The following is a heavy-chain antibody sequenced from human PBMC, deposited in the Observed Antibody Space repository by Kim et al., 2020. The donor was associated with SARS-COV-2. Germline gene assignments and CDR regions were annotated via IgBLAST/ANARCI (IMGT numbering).Heavy chain of an antibody. D-gene: IGHD5-12*01. Sequence: GGSLRLSCAASGSTFSNHGMSWVRQAPGKGLEWVSSITGSGDTAIYAESVRGRFTTSRDNSKNTLYVQMNSLRAEDTAVYYCAREPWVYGGYEFDYWGQG. CDR1: GSTFSNHG. J-gene: IGHJ4*02. CDR2: ITGSGDTA. CDR3: AREPWVYGGYEFDY. V-gene: IGHV3-23*01.